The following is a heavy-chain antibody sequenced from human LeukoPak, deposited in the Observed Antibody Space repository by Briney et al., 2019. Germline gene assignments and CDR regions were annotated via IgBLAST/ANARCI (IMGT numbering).Heavy chain of an antibody. Sequence: HPGGSLRLSCAASGFTFRGYGMNWVRQAPGKGLEWVSVIYSGGSTYYADSVKGRFTISRDNSKNTLYLQMNSLRAEDTAVYYCAREGYCSSTSCYGVYFDYWGQGTLVTVSS. CDR2: IYSGGST. V-gene: IGHV3-53*01. J-gene: IGHJ4*02. CDR3: AREGYCSSTSCYGVYFDY. CDR1: GFTFRGYG. D-gene: IGHD2-2*01.